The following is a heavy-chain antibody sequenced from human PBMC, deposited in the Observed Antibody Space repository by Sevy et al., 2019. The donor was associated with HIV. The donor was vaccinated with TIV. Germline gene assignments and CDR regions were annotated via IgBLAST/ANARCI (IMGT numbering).Heavy chain of an antibody. D-gene: IGHD4-17*01. V-gene: IGHV3-30*02. CDR3: ANEGATVTTSDYFDY. CDR1: GFTFSSYG. J-gene: IGHJ4*02. CDR2: IRYDGSNK. Sequence: GGSLRLSCAASGFTFSSYGIHWVRQAPGKGLEWVAFIRYDGSNKYYADSVKGRFTISRDNSKNTLYLQMNSLRAEDTAVYYCANEGATVTTSDYFDYWGQGTLVTVSS.